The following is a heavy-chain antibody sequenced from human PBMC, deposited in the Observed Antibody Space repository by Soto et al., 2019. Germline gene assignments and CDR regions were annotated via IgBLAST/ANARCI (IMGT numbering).Heavy chain of an antibody. V-gene: IGHV1-18*01. CDR3: AREAPPEDY. CDR2: ISAYNGNT. J-gene: IGHJ4*02. CDR1: GYTFTSYA. Sequence: QVQLVQSGAEVKKPGASVKVSCKASGYTFTSYAISWVRQAPGQGLAWMGWISAYNGNTNYAQTLQGRVTMTTDTSTSTGYMELRSLRSDDTAVYFCAREAPPEDYWGQGTPVTVSS.